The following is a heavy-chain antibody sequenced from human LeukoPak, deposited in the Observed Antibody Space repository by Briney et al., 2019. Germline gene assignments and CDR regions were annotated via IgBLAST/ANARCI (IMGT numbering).Heavy chain of an antibody. D-gene: IGHD3-22*01. V-gene: IGHV4-38-2*02. Sequence: SETLSLTCTVSGYSITSGYYWGWIRQPPGGGLEWIGSIYNGGSIYHDPSLKSRVTISVATSKNEVSLKLSSVTAADTAVYYCARFTVDGSGYPYYMDVWGKGTTVTVSS. CDR1: GYSITSGYY. CDR3: ARFTVDGSGYPYYMDV. J-gene: IGHJ6*03. CDR2: IYNGGSI.